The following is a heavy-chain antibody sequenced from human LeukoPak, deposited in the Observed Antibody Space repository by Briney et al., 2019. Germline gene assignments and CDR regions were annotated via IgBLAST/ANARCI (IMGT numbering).Heavy chain of an antibody. V-gene: IGHV4-31*03. Sequence: PSQTLSLTCTVSGGSINSGVYYWSWIRQYPGKGLEWIGSIFYSGSTYYNPSLKSRVTISVDTSKNQFSLNLSSVTAADTAVYYCARGALAVTDFDYWGQGTLVTVSS. CDR3: ARGALAVTDFDY. D-gene: IGHD4-11*01. J-gene: IGHJ4*02. CDR2: IFYSGST. CDR1: GGSINSGVYY.